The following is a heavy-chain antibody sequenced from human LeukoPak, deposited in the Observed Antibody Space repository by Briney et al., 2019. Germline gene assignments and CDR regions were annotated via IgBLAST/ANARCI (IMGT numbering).Heavy chain of an antibody. CDR2: INPNSGGT. V-gene: IGHV1-2*02. CDR1: GYTFTSYD. CDR3: ARVFGIAAAGSIFDY. Sequence: ASVKVSCKASGYTFTSYDINWVRQATGQGLEWMGWINPNSGGTNYAQKFQGRVTMTRDTSISTAYMELSRLRSDDTAVYYCARVFGIAAAGSIFDYWGQGTLVTVSS. J-gene: IGHJ4*02. D-gene: IGHD6-13*01.